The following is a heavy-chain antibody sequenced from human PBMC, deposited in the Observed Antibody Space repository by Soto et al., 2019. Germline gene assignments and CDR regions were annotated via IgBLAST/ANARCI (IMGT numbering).Heavy chain of an antibody. CDR3: TRDASRDSSARGWFDP. V-gene: IGHV3-21*01. CDR1: GLTFRSFT. J-gene: IGHJ5*02. Sequence: SLRRSCADSGLTFRSFTMKWVRQAPGKGLEWVSTISSNSAYIYYTDALRGRFTISRDNAKNSLHLQMNSLRAEDTAVYYCTRDASRDSSARGWFDPWGPGTLVTV. CDR2: ISSNSAYI. D-gene: IGHD6-13*01.